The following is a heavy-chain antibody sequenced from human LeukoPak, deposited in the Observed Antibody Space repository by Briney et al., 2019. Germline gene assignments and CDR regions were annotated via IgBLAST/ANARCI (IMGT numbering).Heavy chain of an antibody. CDR3: ARARYSGSYYGENYFDY. CDR1: GDSVSSNSAA. D-gene: IGHD1-26*01. V-gene: IGHV6-1*01. J-gene: IGHJ4*02. Sequence: SQTLSLTCAISGDSVSSNSAAWNWIRQSPSRGLGWLGRTYYRSKWYNDYAVSVKSRITINPDTSKNQFSLQLNSVTPEDTAVYYCARARYSGSYYGENYFDYWGQGTLVTVSS. CDR2: TYYRSKWYN.